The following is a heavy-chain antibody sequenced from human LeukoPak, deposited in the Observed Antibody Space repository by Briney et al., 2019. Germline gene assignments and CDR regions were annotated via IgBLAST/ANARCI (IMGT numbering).Heavy chain of an antibody. D-gene: IGHD5-18*01. Sequence: GASVKVSCKASGYTFTDYYMHWVRQAPGQGLEWMGWINPNSGGTNYAQKFQGRVTMTRDTSISTAYMELSRLRSDDTAVYYCARGYVDTAMEGAFDIWGQGTMVTVSS. CDR1: GYTFTDYY. CDR2: INPNSGGT. V-gene: IGHV1-2*02. J-gene: IGHJ3*02. CDR3: ARGYVDTAMEGAFDI.